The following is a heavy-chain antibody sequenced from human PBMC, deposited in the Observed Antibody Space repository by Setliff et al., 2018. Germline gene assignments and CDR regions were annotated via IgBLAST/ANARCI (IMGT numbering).Heavy chain of an antibody. J-gene: IGHJ6*03. Sequence: SVKVSCKASGGTFSSYAISWVRQAPGQGLEWMGRIIPILGTANYAQKFQGRVTITADKSTSTAYMELSSLRSEDTAVYYCARGRHPPWSGYPYYYMDVWGKGTTVTVSS. D-gene: IGHD3-3*01. CDR3: ARGRHPPWSGYPYYYMDV. CDR1: GGTFSSYA. V-gene: IGHV1-69*04. CDR2: IIPILGTA.